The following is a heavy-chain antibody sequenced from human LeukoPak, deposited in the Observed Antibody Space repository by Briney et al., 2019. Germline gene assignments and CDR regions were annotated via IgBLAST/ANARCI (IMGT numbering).Heavy chain of an antibody. CDR2: IYYGETT. CDR3: VRHYVLHIVGPSW. V-gene: IGHV4-39*01. J-gene: IGHJ4*02. Sequence: SETLSLTCTVSGASISSSNFYWDWIRQPPGKGLEWIGNIYYGETTSYNPSFKSRVTISVDTSENQFSLKLNSVTAADTAMYFCVRHYVLHIVGPSWWGQGILATVSS. CDR1: GASISSSNFY. D-gene: IGHD2-21*01.